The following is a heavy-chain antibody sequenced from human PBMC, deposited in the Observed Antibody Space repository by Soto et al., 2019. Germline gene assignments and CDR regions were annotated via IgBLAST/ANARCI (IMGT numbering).Heavy chain of an antibody. CDR3: ARDEYGDYWDAFDI. CDR1: GFTFSSYG. Sequence: QVQLVESGGGVVQPGRSLRLSCAASGFTFSSYGMHWVRQAPGKGLEWVAVIWYDGSNKYYADSVKGRFTISRDNSKNTLYLQMNSLRAEDTAVYYCARDEYGDYWDAFDIWGQGTMVTVSS. J-gene: IGHJ3*02. D-gene: IGHD4-17*01. V-gene: IGHV3-33*01. CDR2: IWYDGSNK.